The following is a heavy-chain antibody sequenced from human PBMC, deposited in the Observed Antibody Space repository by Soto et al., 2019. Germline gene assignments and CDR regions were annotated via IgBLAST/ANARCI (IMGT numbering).Heavy chain of an antibody. CDR1: RGSINSYY. CDR2: IYYTGGP. CDR3: ACHVGKWGFAY. V-gene: IGHV4-59*08. Sequence: PSETLSLTCTVSRGSINSYYWSWIRQPPGRGLERIGNIYYTGGPKYNPSLKSRVTISVDMSKNQFSLNLSSVTAAVTAVYYSACHVGKWGFAYWGQGTLVTVSS. J-gene: IGHJ4*02. D-gene: IGHD1-26*01.